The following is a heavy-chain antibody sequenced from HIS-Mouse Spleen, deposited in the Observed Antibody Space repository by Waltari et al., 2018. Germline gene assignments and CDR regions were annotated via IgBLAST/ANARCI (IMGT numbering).Heavy chain of an antibody. Sequence: QVQLQQRGAGLLKPSEPPSLTCAVYGGSFSGYLWSWIRQPPGKGLEWIGEINHSGSTNYNPSLKSRVTISVDTSKNQFSLKLSSVTAADTAVYYCARGKGSSSWYYFDYWGQGTLVTVSS. D-gene: IGHD6-13*01. CDR3: ARGKGSSSWYYFDY. J-gene: IGHJ4*02. CDR1: GGSFSGYL. CDR2: INHSGST. V-gene: IGHV4-34*01.